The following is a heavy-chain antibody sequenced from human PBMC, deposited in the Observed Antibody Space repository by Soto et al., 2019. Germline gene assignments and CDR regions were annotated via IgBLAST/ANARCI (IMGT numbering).Heavy chain of an antibody. CDR1: GGSITRYY. CDR2: IYHSGNT. Sequence: VQLQESGPGLVKPSETLSLTCAVSGGSITRYYWSWTRQAPGKGLEWIGYIYHSGNTDYNPFLKSRVTMTLDTYKNQVSLRLTPVTAPDTPAYYCAAAPRYRVQGTLVTVSS. CDR3: AAAPRY. D-gene: IGHD6-13*01. V-gene: IGHV4-59*01. J-gene: IGHJ4*02.